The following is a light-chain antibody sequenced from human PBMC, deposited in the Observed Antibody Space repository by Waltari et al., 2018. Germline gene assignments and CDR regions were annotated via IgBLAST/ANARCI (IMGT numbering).Light chain of an antibody. Sequence: QSVLTQPASVSGSPGQSVTISCTGTSSDVGSYNLVSWYQHHPGKAPKLMIYEANKRPSGVANRFSGSKSGITASLTISGLQAEDEADYYCCSYAGTITPYVFGSGTKVTVL. CDR3: CSYAGTITPYV. V-gene: IGLV2-23*01. CDR1: SSDVGSYNL. J-gene: IGLJ1*01. CDR2: EAN.